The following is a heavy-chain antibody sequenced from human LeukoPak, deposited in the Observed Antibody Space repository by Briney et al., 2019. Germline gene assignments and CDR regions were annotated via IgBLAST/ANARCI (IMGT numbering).Heavy chain of an antibody. J-gene: IGHJ4*02. CDR2: ISSSGSTI. V-gene: IGHV3-48*03. CDR3: ARDSTITWPSFDY. CDR1: GFTFSSYE. Sequence: PGGSLRLSCAASGFTFSSYEMNWVRQAPGKGLEWVSYISSSGSTIYYADSVKGRFTISRDNAKNSLYLQMNSLRAEDTAVYYCARDSTITWPSFDYWGQGTLVTVSS. D-gene: IGHD5-12*01.